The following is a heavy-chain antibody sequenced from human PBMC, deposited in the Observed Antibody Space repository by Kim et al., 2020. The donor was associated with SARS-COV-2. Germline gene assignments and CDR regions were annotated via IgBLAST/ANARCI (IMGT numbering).Heavy chain of an antibody. V-gene: IGHV4-31*02. Sequence: TPSSKSRVSISTDTSKNQFSLQLSSVTGADTALYYCARALPASMYYGMDVWGQGTPVTVSS. CDR3: ARALPASMYYGMDV. D-gene: IGHD2-2*01. J-gene: IGHJ6*02.